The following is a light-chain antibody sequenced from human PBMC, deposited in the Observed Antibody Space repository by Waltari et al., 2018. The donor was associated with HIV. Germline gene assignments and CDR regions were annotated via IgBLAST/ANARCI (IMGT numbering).Light chain of an antibody. CDR3: AVWGDSLNSYV. Sequence: QSVLTKPPSASGTPGQRVTISCSGSSSNIGSNYVYWYQQLPGTAPRLLIYRNNRRPSGVPDRFSCSKSGTSASLAISGLRSEDEADYYCAVWGDSLNSYVFGTGTEVTVL. CDR2: RNN. J-gene: IGLJ1*01. CDR1: SSNIGSNY. V-gene: IGLV1-47*01.